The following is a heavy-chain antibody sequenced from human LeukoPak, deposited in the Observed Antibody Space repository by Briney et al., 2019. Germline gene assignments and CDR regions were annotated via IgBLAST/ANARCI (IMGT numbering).Heavy chain of an antibody. J-gene: IGHJ4*02. V-gene: IGHV3-30*03. CDR1: GFTFSSYG. CDR2: ISYDGSNK. Sequence: GGSLRLSCAASGFTFSSYGMHWVRQAPGKGLEWEAVISYDGSNKYYADSVKGRFTISRDNSKNTLYLQMNSLRAEDTALYYCARDEHHLVQGYYFDYWGQGTLVTVSS. D-gene: IGHD6-13*01. CDR3: ARDEHHLVQGYYFDY.